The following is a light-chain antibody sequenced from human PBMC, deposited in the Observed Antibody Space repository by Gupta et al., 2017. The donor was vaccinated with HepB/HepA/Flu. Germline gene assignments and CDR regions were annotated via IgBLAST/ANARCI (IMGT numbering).Light chain of an antibody. CDR3: QQANSFGLT. CDR2: GAS. V-gene: IGKV1-12*01. CDR1: QDIGSW. Sequence: DNPITPSPSSVSASVGDRVIITCRASQDIGSWLVWYQQKPGKAPNLLIYGASSLQSGVPSRFSGSGSGTDFSLTISSLQPEDSATYYCQQANSFGLTFGGGTKVEIK. J-gene: IGKJ4*01.